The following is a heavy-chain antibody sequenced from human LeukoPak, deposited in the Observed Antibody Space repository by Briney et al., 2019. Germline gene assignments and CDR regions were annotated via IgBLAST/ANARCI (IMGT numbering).Heavy chain of an antibody. J-gene: IGHJ4*02. D-gene: IGHD3-10*01. CDR1: GFTFSSSW. CDR2: ISYDGSNK. CDR3: AKDLAHVGGSGSYPYYFDY. V-gene: IGHV3-30*18. Sequence: GGSLRLSCAASGFTFSSSWMHWVRQAPGKGLEWVAVISYDGSNKYYADSVKGRFTISRDNSKDTLYLQVNSLRAEDTAVYYCAKDLAHVGGSGSYPYYFDYWGQGTLVTVSS.